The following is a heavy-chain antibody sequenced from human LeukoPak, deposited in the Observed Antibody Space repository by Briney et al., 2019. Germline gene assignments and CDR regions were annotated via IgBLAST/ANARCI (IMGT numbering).Heavy chain of an antibody. V-gene: IGHV1-69*04. CDR3: AREVARITIFGVVIQPIDY. CDR1: GYTFTSYA. Sequence: SVKVSCKASGYTFTSYAVSWVRQAPGQGLEWMGRIIPILGIANYAQKFQGRVTITADKSTSTAYMELSSLRSEDTAVYYCAREVARITIFGVVIQPIDYWGQGTLATVSS. J-gene: IGHJ4*02. D-gene: IGHD3-3*01. CDR2: IIPILGIA.